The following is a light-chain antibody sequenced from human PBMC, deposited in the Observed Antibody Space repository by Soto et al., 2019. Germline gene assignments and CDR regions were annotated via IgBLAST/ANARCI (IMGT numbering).Light chain of an antibody. CDR2: GSS. J-gene: IGKJ5*01. CDR3: QQYSNWPPIT. V-gene: IGKV3-15*01. CDR1: QSVNTN. Sequence: VLTQSPATLSVSRGDEANLSCRASQSVNTNLAWYHQRPGQAPRLLIFGSSTRATGIPARFSGSGSGTEFTLTISSLQSEDFAVYYCQQYSNWPPITFGQGTRLEIK.